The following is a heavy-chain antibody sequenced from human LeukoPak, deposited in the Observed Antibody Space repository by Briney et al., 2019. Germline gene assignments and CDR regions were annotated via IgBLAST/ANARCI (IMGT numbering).Heavy chain of an antibody. V-gene: IGHV4-59*01. CDR3: ARDYKGAFDV. CDR2: ISDSGRT. D-gene: IGHD3-10*01. CDR1: GGSISSYY. Sequence: SETLSLTCTVSGGSISSYYWSWIRQSPGKGLEWIGNISDSGRTNYNPSLKSRVIISSDTSKNQFSLKLTSVTAADTAVYYCARDYKGAFDVWGQGTMVTVSS. J-gene: IGHJ3*01.